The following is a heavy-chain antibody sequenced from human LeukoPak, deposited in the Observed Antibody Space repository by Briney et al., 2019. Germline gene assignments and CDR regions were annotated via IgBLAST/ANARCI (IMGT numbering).Heavy chain of an antibody. CDR3: TTPSEYQLLRDY. V-gene: IGHV3-33*03. CDR2: IWNDGGKK. Sequence: GRSLRLSCAASGFLFGSFGMHWVRQAPGKGPEWVALIWNDGGKKYYADSVKGRLTISRDNSKNTLYLQMNSLKTEDTAVYYCTTPSEYQLLRDYWGQGTLVTVSS. D-gene: IGHD2-2*01. CDR1: GFLFGSFG. J-gene: IGHJ4*02.